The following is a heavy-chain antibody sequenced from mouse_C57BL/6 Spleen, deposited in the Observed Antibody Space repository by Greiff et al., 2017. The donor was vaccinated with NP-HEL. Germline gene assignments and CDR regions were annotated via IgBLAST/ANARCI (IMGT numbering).Heavy chain of an antibody. CDR3: ARNSNYPYAMDY. CDR1: GYTFTSYW. Sequence: QVQLQQPGAELVMPGASVKLSCKASGYTFTSYWMHWVKQRPGQGLEWIGEIDPSDSYTNYNQKFKGKSTLTVDKSSSTAYMQLSSLTSEDSAVYYWARNSNYPYAMDYWGQGTSVTVSS. J-gene: IGHJ4*01. CDR2: IDPSDSYT. V-gene: IGHV1-69*01. D-gene: IGHD2-5*01.